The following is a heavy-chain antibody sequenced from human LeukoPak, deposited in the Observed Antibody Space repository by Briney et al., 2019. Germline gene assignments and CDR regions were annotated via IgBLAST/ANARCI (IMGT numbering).Heavy chain of an antibody. CDR2: INSDGSSK. D-gene: IGHD3-22*01. CDR1: GFTFRSYW. V-gene: IGHV3-74*01. J-gene: IGHJ4*02. CDR3: AVLSSGYPVDY. Sequence: PGGSLRLSCAASGFTFRSYWMHWGRQAPGKGLGWVSRINSDGSSKTYADSVKGRFTISRDNAKNTMHLQMNSLRVEDTAVYYCAVLSSGYPVDYWGQGTLVTVSS.